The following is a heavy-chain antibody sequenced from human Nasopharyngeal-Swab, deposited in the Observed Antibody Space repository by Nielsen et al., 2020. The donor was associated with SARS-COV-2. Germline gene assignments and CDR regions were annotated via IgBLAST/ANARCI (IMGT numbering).Heavy chain of an antibody. CDR3: ASWGSSSGAFDY. V-gene: IGHV1-2*06. J-gene: IGHJ4*02. CDR2: INPNSGGT. D-gene: IGHD6-6*01. Sequence: WVRQAPGQGLEWMGRINPNSGGTNYAQKFQGRVTMTRDTSISTAYMELSRPRSDDTAVYYCASWGSSSGAFDYWGQGTLVTVSS.